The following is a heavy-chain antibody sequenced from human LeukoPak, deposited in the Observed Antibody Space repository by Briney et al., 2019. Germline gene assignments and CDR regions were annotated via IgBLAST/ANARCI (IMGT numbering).Heavy chain of an antibody. CDR3: ARAGVGATKYFQL. CDR2: IYHSGST. CDR1: GGSISSSNW. Sequence: SETLSLTCAVSGGSISSSNWWSWVRQPPGKGLEWIGEIYHSGSTNYNPSLKSRVTISVDKSKNQFSLKLSSVTAADTAVYYCARAGVGATKYFQLWGQGTLVTVSS. V-gene: IGHV4-4*02. D-gene: IGHD1-26*01. J-gene: IGHJ1*01.